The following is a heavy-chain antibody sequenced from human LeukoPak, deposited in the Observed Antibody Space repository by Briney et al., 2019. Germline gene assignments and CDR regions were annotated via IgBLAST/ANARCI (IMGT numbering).Heavy chain of an antibody. CDR3: ARERRPAAIGWDYFYYYGMDV. CDR1: GGSISSGSYY. CDR2: IYTSGST. J-gene: IGHJ6*02. Sequence: SETLSLTCTVSGGSISSGSYYWSWIRQPAGKGLEWIGRIYTSGSTNYNPSLKSRFTISVDTYKNQFSLKLSSVTAADTAVYYCARERRPAAIGWDYFYYYGMDVWGQGTTVTVSS. D-gene: IGHD2-2*02. V-gene: IGHV4-61*02.